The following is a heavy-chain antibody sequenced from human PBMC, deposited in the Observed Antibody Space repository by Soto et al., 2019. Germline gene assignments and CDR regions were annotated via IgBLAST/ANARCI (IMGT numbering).Heavy chain of an antibody. Sequence: PEKASSKASGYTFTSYYMHWVRQAPGQGLEWMGIINPSGGSTSYAQKFQGRVTMTRDTSTSTVYMELSSLRSEDTAVYYCARDEGGTSVLYYYGMDVWGQGTTVPVSS. CDR1: GYTFTSYY. J-gene: IGHJ6*02. D-gene: IGHD2-15*01. CDR3: ARDEGGTSVLYYYGMDV. V-gene: IGHV1-46*01. CDR2: INPSGGST.